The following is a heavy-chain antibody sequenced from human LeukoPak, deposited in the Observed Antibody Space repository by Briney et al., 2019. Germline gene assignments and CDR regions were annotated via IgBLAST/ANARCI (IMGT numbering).Heavy chain of an antibody. Sequence: GGSLRLSCAASGFTFSSYWMSWVRRAPGKGLEWVANIKEDGSDKYYVDSLKGRLTISRDNAKNSLYLQMNSLRAEDTAVYYCARGYDSSGYHFDHWGQGTLVTVSS. V-gene: IGHV3-7*01. CDR2: IKEDGSDK. CDR3: ARGYDSSGYHFDH. J-gene: IGHJ4*02. D-gene: IGHD3-22*01. CDR1: GFTFSSYW.